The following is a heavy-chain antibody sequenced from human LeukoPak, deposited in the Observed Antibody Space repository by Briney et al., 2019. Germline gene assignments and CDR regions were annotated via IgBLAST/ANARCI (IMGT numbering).Heavy chain of an antibody. Sequence: SETLSLTCTVSGGSISSYYWSWIRQPPGKGLEWIGYIYYSGSTYYNPSLKSRVTISVDTSKNQFSLKLSSVTAADTAVYYCARRPLRIAYDYWGQGTLVTVSS. V-gene: IGHV4-59*04. D-gene: IGHD6-13*01. CDR1: GGSISSYY. CDR2: IYYSGST. CDR3: ARRPLRIAYDY. J-gene: IGHJ4*02.